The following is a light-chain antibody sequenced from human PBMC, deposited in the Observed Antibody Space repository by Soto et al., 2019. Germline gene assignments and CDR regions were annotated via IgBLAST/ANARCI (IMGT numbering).Light chain of an antibody. Sequence: QSALTQPRSVSGSPGQSVTISCTGTSSDVGGYNYVSWYQQHPGKAPKLMIYDVSKRPSGVPDRFSGSKSGNTASLTISGLQAEDGADYYRCSYAGSYEGVFGGGTKVTVL. CDR1: SSDVGGYNY. J-gene: IGLJ2*01. CDR2: DVS. V-gene: IGLV2-11*01. CDR3: CSYAGSYEGV.